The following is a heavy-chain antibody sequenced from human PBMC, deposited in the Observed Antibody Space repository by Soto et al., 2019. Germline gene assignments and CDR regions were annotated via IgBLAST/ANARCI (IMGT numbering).Heavy chain of an antibody. D-gene: IGHD3-22*01. CDR3: TRLTTHDFYDSSGYQA. Sequence: SLRLSCTTSGFTFTDYTMSWFRQAPGKGLEWVGFIKTKPFGGTTEYAASVKGRFTISRDDSKEIAYLQMNSLKTEDTAMYYCTRLTTHDFYDSSGYQAWGQGTMVTV. J-gene: IGHJ5*02. CDR2: IKTKPFGGTT. V-gene: IGHV3-49*03. CDR1: GFTFTDYT.